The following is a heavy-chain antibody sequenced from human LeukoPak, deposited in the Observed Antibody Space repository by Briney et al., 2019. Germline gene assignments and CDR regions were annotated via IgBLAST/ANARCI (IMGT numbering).Heavy chain of an antibody. CDR2: IIPIFGTA. J-gene: IGHJ5*02. Sequence: SVKVSCKASGGTFSSYAISWVRQAPGQGLEWMGGIIPIFGTANYAQKFQGRVTITADESTSTAYMELSSRRSEDTAVYYCARDGHTGATIFHWFDPWGQGTLVTVSS. CDR3: ARDGHTGATIFHWFDP. V-gene: IGHV1-69*13. CDR1: GGTFSSYA. D-gene: IGHD3-9*01.